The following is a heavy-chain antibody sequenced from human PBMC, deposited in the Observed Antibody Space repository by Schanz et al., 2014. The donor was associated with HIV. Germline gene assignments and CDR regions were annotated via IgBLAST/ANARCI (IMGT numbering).Heavy chain of an antibody. J-gene: IGHJ4*02. D-gene: IGHD4-17*01. CDR3: ARYLGGDDGDFYFDY. CDR1: GGTFTNYA. CDR2: IIPLFGTA. Sequence: QVQLVQSGAEVKKPGSSVKVSCKASGGTFTNYALNWVRQAPGQGLEWMGGIIPLFGTANYAQKFQGRVTITADESTSTAYMELSSLRSEDTAVYYCARYLGGDDGDFYFDYWGQGTLVTVSP. V-gene: IGHV1-69*01.